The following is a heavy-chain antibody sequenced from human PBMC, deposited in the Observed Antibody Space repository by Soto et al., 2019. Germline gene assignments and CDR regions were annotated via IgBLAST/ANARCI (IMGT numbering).Heavy chain of an antibody. V-gene: IGHV4-31*03. CDR2: IYHNGRT. J-gene: IGHJ5*02. Sequence: SETLSLTCTISGGSISSGDYYWTWIRQHPGQGLEWIGYIYHNGRTYYSLSLKSRVTISEDTSKNQFSLKLSSVTAADTAVYYCGRAEIRLYQIDPWGQGALVTVSS. D-gene: IGHD2-2*01. CDR3: GRAEIRLYQIDP. CDR1: GGSISSGDYY.